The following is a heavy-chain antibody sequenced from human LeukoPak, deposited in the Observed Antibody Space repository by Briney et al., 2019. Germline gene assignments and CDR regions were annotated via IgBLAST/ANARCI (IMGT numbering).Heavy chain of an antibody. Sequence: PGGSLRLSCAASGFTLSSYWMSWVRQAPGKGLEWVANIKQDGSEKYYVDSVKGRFTISRDNAKNSLYLQMNSLRAEDTAVYYCARDFRFLEWLCYDYWGQGTLVTVSS. D-gene: IGHD3-3*01. J-gene: IGHJ4*02. CDR1: GFTLSSYW. CDR2: IKQDGSEK. V-gene: IGHV3-7*01. CDR3: ARDFRFLEWLCYDY.